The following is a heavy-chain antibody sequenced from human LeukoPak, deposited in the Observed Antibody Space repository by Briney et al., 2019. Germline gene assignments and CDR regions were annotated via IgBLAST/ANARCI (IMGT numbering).Heavy chain of an antibody. J-gene: IGHJ5*02. CDR3: ARHGPKFSYYDIYWFDP. CDR2: IYTSGST. Sequence: PSETLSLTCTVSGGSTSSGSYYWSWIRQPAGKGLEWIGRIYTSGSTNYNPSLKSRVTISVDTSKNQFSLKLRSVTAADTAVYYCARHGPKFSYYDIYWFDPWGQATLVTVSS. CDR1: GGSTSSGSYY. D-gene: IGHD3-9*01. V-gene: IGHV4-61*02.